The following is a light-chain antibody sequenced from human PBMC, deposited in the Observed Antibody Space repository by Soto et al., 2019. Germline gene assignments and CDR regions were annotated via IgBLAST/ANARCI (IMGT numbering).Light chain of an antibody. Sequence: QSALTQVASVSGSPGQSITISCTGTSSDVGGYNSVSWYHQHPGKAPKLMIYNVDYRPSGVSNRFSGSKSSNTASLTISGLQAEDEANYYCSSYTNSSTVVFGGGTKLTVL. J-gene: IGLJ2*01. CDR2: NVD. CDR1: SSDVGGYNS. CDR3: SSYTNSSTVV. V-gene: IGLV2-14*03.